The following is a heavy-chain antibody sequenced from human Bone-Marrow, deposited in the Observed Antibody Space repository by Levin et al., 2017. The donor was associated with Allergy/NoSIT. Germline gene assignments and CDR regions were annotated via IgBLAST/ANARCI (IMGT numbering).Heavy chain of an antibody. J-gene: IGHJ3*02. Sequence: VASVKVSCKASGGTSSTDGITWVRQAPGQGLEWMGEIVPFYGTTTYSQKFRGRVTITAHASTSTVYMELSSLTSEDTAMYYCARDKPGIVGSSEAFDIWGQGTMVTVSS. CDR3: ARDKPGIVGSSEAFDI. V-gene: IGHV1-69*13. CDR2: IVPFYGTT. CDR1: GGTSSTDG. D-gene: IGHD1-26*01.